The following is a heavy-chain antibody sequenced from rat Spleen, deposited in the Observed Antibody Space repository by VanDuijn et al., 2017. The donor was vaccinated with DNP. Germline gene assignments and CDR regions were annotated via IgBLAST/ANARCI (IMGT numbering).Heavy chain of an antibody. D-gene: IGHD1-4*01. Sequence: EVHLVESDGGLVQPGRSLKLSCAASGFTFSDYYMAWVRQAPPKGLEWVAMITYGGSDTYYRDSVKGRFTLSRDNVKSTLYLQMDSLRSEDTATYYCAGRPPPTRGPFDYWGQGVTVTVSS. CDR1: GFTFSDYY. CDR3: AGRPPPTRGPFDY. J-gene: IGHJ2*01. CDR2: ITYGGSDT. V-gene: IGHV5-7*01.